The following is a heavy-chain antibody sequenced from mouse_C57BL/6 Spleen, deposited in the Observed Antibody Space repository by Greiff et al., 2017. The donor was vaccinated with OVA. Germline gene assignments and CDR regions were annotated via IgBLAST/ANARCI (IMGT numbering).Heavy chain of an antibody. CDR2: FYPGSGSI. CDR3: ARHEDPIYYGTPASFTY. D-gene: IGHD2-1*01. CDR1: GYTFTEYT. V-gene: IGHV1-62-2*01. Sequence: QVQLKESGAELVKPGASVKLSCKASGYTFTEYTIHWVKQRSGQGLEWIGWFYPGSGSIKYNEKFKDKATLTADKSSSTVYMELSRLTSEDSAVYFCARHEDPIYYGTPASFTYWGQGTLVTVSA. J-gene: IGHJ3*01.